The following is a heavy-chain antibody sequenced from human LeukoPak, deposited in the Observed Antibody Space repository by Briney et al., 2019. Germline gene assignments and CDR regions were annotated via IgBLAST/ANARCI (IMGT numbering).Heavy chain of an antibody. CDR2: ISWNSGRI. Sequence: PGGSLRLSCAASGFTFDDYAMHWVRQAPGKGLEWVSGISWNSGRIGYADSVKGRFTISRDNAKNSLYLQMNSLRVEDTALYYCAKDRGRGFYYDSSGYAFDYWGQGTLVTVSS. CDR3: AKDRGRGFYYDSSGYAFDY. J-gene: IGHJ4*02. D-gene: IGHD3-22*01. CDR1: GFTFDDYA. V-gene: IGHV3-9*01.